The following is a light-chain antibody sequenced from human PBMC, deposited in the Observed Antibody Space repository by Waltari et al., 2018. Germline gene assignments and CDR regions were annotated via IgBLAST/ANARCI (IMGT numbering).Light chain of an antibody. CDR3: TSFAASGDLV. J-gene: IGLJ3*02. V-gene: IGLV2-8*01. CDR1: SGALGYYDF. CDR2: EVT. Sequence: QSALTQPPSASGSPGQAVTISCTGSSGALGYYDFGSWYQQHPGKVPRLLIFEVTRRPSGVPDRFSGSKSETTASLTVSGLQPEDEADYYCTSFAASGDLVFGGGTKLTVL.